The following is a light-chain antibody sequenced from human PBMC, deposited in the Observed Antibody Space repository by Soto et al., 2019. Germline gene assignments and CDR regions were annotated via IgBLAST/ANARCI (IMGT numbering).Light chain of an antibody. CDR1: QDISVY. CDR2: SAS. CDR3: QKFNTAPHT. V-gene: IGKV1-27*01. J-gene: IGKJ5*01. Sequence: DIQMTQSPSSLSASVGDRVTITCRASQDISVYLAWYQQKPGKVPKLLIYSASTLQSGVPSRFSGSGSGTDFTITISSLQPEDVATYFCQKFNTAPHTFGQGTRLEIK.